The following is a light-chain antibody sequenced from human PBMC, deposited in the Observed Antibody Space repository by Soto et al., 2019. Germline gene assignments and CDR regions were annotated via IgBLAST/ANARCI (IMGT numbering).Light chain of an antibody. V-gene: IGLV2-14*01. Sequence: QSVLTQPGSVSGSPGQSITISCTGTSSDVGGYNYVSWYQQHPGKAPKLMIYDVSNRPSGVSNRFSGSKSGNTASLTISGLQAEDEADYYCSSYTSSSTLVVFGTGTKLTVL. J-gene: IGLJ1*01. CDR3: SSYTSSSTLVV. CDR2: DVS. CDR1: SSDVGGYNY.